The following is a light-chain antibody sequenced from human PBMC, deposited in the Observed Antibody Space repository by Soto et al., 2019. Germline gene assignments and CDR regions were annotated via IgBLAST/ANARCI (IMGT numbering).Light chain of an antibody. CDR1: SSDVGGYNY. CDR3: SSYTSSSTLLYV. J-gene: IGLJ1*01. CDR2: EVS. V-gene: IGLV2-14*01. Sequence: QSALTQPASVSGSPGQSITISCTGTSSDVGGYNYVSWYQQHPGKAPKLMIYEVSNRPSGVSNRFSGSKSGNTASLTISGLQPEDEADYYCSSYTSSSTLLYVFGTGTKLTVL.